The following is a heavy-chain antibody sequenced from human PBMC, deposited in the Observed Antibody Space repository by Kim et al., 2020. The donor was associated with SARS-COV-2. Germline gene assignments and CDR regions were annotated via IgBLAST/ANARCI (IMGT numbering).Heavy chain of an antibody. V-gene: IGHV3-23*01. D-gene: IGHD1-7*01. J-gene: IGHJ4*02. CDR3: AKDAIQSPEHELFDY. Sequence: DSVKGRCTTSRDNSKNTLYLQMNSLRAEDTAVYYCAKDAIQSPEHELFDYWGQGTLVTVSS.